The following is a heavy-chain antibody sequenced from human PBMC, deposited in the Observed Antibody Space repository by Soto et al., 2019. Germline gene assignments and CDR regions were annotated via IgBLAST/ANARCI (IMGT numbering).Heavy chain of an antibody. CDR1: GFTFSNYG. CDR2: ISNDGNNE. V-gene: IGHV3-30*18. D-gene: IGHD6-13*01. CDR3: ANDIHSRINHLGADH. J-gene: IGHJ4*02. Sequence: QVQVVESGGGVVQPGRSLRLSCAASGFTFSNYGMHWVRHAPGKGLEWVAVISNDGNNEFYIDSVKGRFTISRDNSKNTLYLQMSTLRPEDTAVYYCANDIHSRINHLGADHWGQGTLVTVSS.